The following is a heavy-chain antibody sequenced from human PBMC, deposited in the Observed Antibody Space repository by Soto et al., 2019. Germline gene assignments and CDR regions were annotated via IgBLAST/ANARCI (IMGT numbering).Heavy chain of an antibody. V-gene: IGHV3-15*07. Sequence: GGSLRLSCVVSGLTLSNVWMNWVRQAPGKGLEWVGRIKSKTAGGTTDYAAPVKGRFTISRDDSENTLFLHMNSLKTEDTAVYYCTTRITMIVVAVDAFDIWGQGTMVTVS. D-gene: IGHD3-22*01. J-gene: IGHJ3*02. CDR3: TTRITMIVVAVDAFDI. CDR1: GLTLSNVW. CDR2: IKSKTAGGTT.